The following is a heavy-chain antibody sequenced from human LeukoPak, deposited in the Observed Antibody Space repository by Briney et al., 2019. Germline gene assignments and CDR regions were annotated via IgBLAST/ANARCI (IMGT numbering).Heavy chain of an antibody. Sequence: ASVKVSCKASGYTSTSYGINWLRQAPGQGLEWMGRSSLNNVNKNYIEKLQGRVTMTTDTSTSTAHMELRSLRPDDTAVYYCARDQSPLNGGYSEGEVFDCWGQGTLVTVSS. V-gene: IGHV1-18*01. CDR2: SSLNNVNK. CDR3: ARDQSPLNGGYSEGEVFDC. CDR1: GYTSTSYG. D-gene: IGHD5-12*01. J-gene: IGHJ4*02.